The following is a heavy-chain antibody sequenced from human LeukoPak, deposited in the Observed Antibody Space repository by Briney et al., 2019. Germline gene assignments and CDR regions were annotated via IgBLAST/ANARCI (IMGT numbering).Heavy chain of an antibody. CDR1: GFTFDDYT. Sequence: GGSLRLSCAASGFTFDDYTMHWVRQAPGKGLEWDSGISWNSGSIGYADSVKGRFTISRDNAKNSLYVQMNSLRAEDTALYYCAKGVFSDYYYYMDVWGKGTTVTISS. CDR2: ISWNSGSI. D-gene: IGHD6-25*01. CDR3: AKGVFSDYYYYMDV. J-gene: IGHJ6*03. V-gene: IGHV3-9*01.